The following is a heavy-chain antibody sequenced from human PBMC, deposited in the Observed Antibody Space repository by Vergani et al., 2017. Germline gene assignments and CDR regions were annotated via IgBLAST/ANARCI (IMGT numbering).Heavy chain of an antibody. CDR1: GYTFTSYD. D-gene: IGHD3-3*01. J-gene: IGHJ4*02. CDR3: ARGITIFGVVIIRAFDY. V-gene: IGHV1-8*01. CDR2: MNPNSGNT. Sequence: QVQLVQSGSELKKPGASVKVSCKASGYTFTSYDINWVRQATGQGLEWMGWMNPNSGNTGYAQKFQGRVTMTRNTSISTAYMELSSLRSEDTAVYYCARGITIFGVVIIRAFDYWGQGTLVTVSS.